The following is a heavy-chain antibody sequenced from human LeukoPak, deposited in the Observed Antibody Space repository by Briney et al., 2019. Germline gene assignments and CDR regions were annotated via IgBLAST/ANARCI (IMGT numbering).Heavy chain of an antibody. CDR2: IYYSGST. V-gene: IGHV4-39*07. Sequence: SETLSLTCTVSGGSISSYYWGWIRQPPGKGLEWIGSIYYSGSTYYNPSLKSRVTISVDTSKNQFSLKLSSVTAADTAVYYCARVIMGKFDYWGQGTLVTVSS. CDR1: GGSISSYY. CDR3: ARVIMGKFDY. J-gene: IGHJ4*02. D-gene: IGHD3-10*01.